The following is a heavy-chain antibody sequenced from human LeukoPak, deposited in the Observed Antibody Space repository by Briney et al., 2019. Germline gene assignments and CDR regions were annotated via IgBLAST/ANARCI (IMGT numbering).Heavy chain of an antibody. CDR1: GYTFTGYY. J-gene: IGHJ4*02. CDR3: ARVAVVVTAYY. V-gene: IGHV1-2*06. Sequence: ASVKVSCKASGYTFTGYYIHWVRQAPGQGLEWMGRINPNSGGTNYAQKFQGRVTMTRDTSISTAYMEVSRLRSDDTAVYYCARVAVVVTAYYWGQGTLVTVSS. D-gene: IGHD2-21*02. CDR2: INPNSGGT.